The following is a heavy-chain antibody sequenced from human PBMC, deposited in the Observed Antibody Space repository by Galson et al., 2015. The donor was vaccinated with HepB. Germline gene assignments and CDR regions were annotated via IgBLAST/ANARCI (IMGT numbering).Heavy chain of an antibody. V-gene: IGHV3-23*01. CDR3: AKGKYYYGFDP. D-gene: IGHD3-10*01. Sequence: SLRLSCAASGFTFSSYAMDWVRQAPGRGLEWVSVISSSGDRTYYAESVRGRFTISRDNSKNTVNLQMNSLRAEDTAIYYCAKGKYYYGFDPWGQGTLVTVSS. CDR1: GFTFSSYA. CDR2: ISSSGDRT. J-gene: IGHJ5*02.